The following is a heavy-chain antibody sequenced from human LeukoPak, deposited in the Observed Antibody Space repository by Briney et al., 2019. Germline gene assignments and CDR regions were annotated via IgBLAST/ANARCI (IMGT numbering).Heavy chain of an antibody. CDR1: GFTLSSYA. V-gene: IGHV3-23*01. CDR3: AKVSGWSYYYDMDV. CDR2: ISGSGGST. Sequence: PGGSLRLSCAAPGFTLSSYAMSWVPKAPAKSVEWVSAISGSGGSTYYAGSVKGRFTISRDNSKNTLYLQMNRLRAEDTAVYYCAKVSGWSYYYDMDVWGKGTRVTVSS. J-gene: IGHJ6*03. D-gene: IGHD6-19*01.